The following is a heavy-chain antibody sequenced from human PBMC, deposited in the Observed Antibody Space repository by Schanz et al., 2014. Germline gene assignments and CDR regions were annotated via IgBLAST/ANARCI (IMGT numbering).Heavy chain of an antibody. CDR2: VNPSVRGT. J-gene: IGHJ3*01. D-gene: IGHD2-8*02. CDR1: RYTFNTYG. CDR3: ATMWGYCTATACQILEVLDV. Sequence: QGQLVQSGPEVKEPGASVKVSCEASRYTFNTYGLNWVRQAPGQGLEWMGIVNPSVRGTHFAREFQGRVTVTSDTSTSTVYMELSGLRSEDTAMYYCATMWGYCTATACQILEVLDVWGQGTMVTVSS. V-gene: IGHV1-46*02.